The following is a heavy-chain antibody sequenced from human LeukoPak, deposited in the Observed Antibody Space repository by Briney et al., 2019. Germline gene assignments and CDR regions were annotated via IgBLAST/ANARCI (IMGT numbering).Heavy chain of an antibody. CDR2: ISSSSSYI. Sequence: GGSLRLSCAASGFTFSSYSMNWVRQAPGKGLEWVSSISSSSSYIYYADPVKGRFTISRDNAKNSLYLQMNSLRAEDTAVYYCARGGQQLVPSDYWGQGTLVTVSS. J-gene: IGHJ4*02. D-gene: IGHD6-13*01. CDR3: ARGGQQLVPSDY. V-gene: IGHV3-21*01. CDR1: GFTFSSYS.